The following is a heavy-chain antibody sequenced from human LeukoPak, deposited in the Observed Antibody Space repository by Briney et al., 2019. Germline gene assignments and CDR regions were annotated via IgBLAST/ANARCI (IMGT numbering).Heavy chain of an antibody. CDR1: GFTFSSYD. D-gene: IGHD3-9*01. Sequence: GGSLRRSCAASGFTFSSYDMHWVRQAPGKGLEGVADISYDGSNKYYADSVKGRFTISRDNSKNTLYLQMISLRAEDTAVYFCAKDLADYDILTGYYYYGMDVWGQETTVTVSS. CDR2: ISYDGSNK. CDR3: AKDLADYDILTGYYYYGMDV. V-gene: IGHV3-30*18. J-gene: IGHJ6*02.